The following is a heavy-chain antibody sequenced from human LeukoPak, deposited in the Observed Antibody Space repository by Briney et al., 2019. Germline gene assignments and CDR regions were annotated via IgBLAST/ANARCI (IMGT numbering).Heavy chain of an antibody. J-gene: IGHJ4*02. Sequence: SETLSLTXTVSGYSISSGYYWGWIRQPPGKGLEWIGSIYHSGSTYYNPSLKSRVTISVDTSKNQFSLKLSSVTAAHTAVYYCARTDSGSYRQPFDYWGQGTLVTVSS. CDR1: GYSISSGYY. CDR3: ARTDSGSYRQPFDY. V-gene: IGHV4-38-2*02. CDR2: IYHSGST. D-gene: IGHD1-26*01.